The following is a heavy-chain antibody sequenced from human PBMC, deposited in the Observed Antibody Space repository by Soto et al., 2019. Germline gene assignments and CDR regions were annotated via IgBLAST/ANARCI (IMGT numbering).Heavy chain of an antibody. V-gene: IGHV1-18*01. D-gene: IGHD3-10*01. CDR1: GYTFTSYG. Sequence: ASVKVSCKASGYTFTSYGISWVRQAPGQGLEWMGWISAYNGNTNYAQKLQGRVTMTTDTSTSTAYMELRSLRADDTAVYYCARGLDGSGSYGMDVWGQGTTVTVSS. J-gene: IGHJ6*02. CDR3: ARGLDGSGSYGMDV. CDR2: ISAYNGNT.